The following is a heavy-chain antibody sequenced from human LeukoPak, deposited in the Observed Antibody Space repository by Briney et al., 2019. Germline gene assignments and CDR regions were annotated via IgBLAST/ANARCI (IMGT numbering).Heavy chain of an antibody. J-gene: IGHJ4*02. V-gene: IGHV3-15*01. CDR1: GFTFREFA. D-gene: IGHD4-17*01. CDR2: IKSKTDGGTT. Sequence: GGSLRLSCTSSGFTFREFAVSWVRQAPGKGLEWVGRIKSKTDGGTTDYAAPVKGRFTISRDDSKNTLYLQMNSLKTEDTAVYYCTTKDYGDYGGFDYWGQGTLVTVSS. CDR3: TTKDYGDYGGFDY.